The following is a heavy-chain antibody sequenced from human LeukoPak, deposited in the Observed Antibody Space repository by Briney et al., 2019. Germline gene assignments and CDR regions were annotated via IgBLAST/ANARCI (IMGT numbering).Heavy chain of an antibody. D-gene: IGHD2-15*01. V-gene: IGHV3-74*01. CDR3: ARGVDCSGGSCYGGYFDY. CDR1: GFTFSSYW. CDR2: INTDGSST. Sequence: GGSLRLSCAASGFTFSSYWMHWVRQAPGKGLVWVSRINTDGSSTSYADSVKGRFTISRDNAKNTLYLQMNSLRAEDTAVYYCARGVDCSGGSCYGGYFDYWGQGTLDTVSS. J-gene: IGHJ4*02.